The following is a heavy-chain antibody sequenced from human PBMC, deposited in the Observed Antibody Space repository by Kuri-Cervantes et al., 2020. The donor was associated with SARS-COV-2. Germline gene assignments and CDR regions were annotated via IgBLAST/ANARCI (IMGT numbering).Heavy chain of an antibody. V-gene: IGHV4-59*01. CDR2: FYHSGIT. Sequence: GSLRLSCTVSGGSISSFYWSWIRQPPGKGLEWIGYFYHSGITNYDPSLKSRVTISGDTSKNQLSLKLTSVTAADTAVYYCARERYSSGSAFDIWGQGTMVTVSS. J-gene: IGHJ3*02. D-gene: IGHD6-19*01. CDR3: ARERYSSGSAFDI. CDR1: GGSISSFY.